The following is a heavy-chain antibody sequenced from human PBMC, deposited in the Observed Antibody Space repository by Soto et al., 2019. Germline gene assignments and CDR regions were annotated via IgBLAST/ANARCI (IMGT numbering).Heavy chain of an antibody. CDR2: IWYDGSNK. CDR3: ARWGIAAGDY. Sequence: QVQLVESGGGVVQPGRSLRLSCAASGFTFSSYGMHWVRQAPGKGLEWVAVIWYDGSNKYYADSVKSRFTISRDNSKNPLYLQMNSLRAEDTAVYYCARWGIAAGDYWGQGTLVTVSS. V-gene: IGHV3-33*01. J-gene: IGHJ4*02. D-gene: IGHD6-13*01. CDR1: GFTFSSYG.